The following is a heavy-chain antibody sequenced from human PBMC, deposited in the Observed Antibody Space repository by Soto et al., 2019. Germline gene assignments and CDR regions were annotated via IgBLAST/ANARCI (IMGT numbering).Heavy chain of an antibody. CDR3: ARHVNLPLAGTGLDS. V-gene: IGHV4-59*08. Sequence: PSETLSLTCTVSGGCISGYYWSWLRQPPGKGLEWIGYIYSIGSTNYNPSLRSRVTMSIDTSQEQFSLKLSSVTATDTAVYYCARHVNLPLAGTGLDSWGRGTLVTVSS. CDR2: IYSIGST. CDR1: GGCISGYY. D-gene: IGHD6-19*01. J-gene: IGHJ5*01.